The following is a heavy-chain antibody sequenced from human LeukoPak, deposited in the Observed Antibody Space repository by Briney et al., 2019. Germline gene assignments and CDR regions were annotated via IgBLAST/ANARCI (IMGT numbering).Heavy chain of an antibody. CDR2: IYSGGST. J-gene: IGHJ4*02. V-gene: IGHV3-53*01. D-gene: IGHD3-22*01. CDR1: GFTFSKYW. Sequence: GGSLRLSCAASGFTFSKYWMLWVRQAPGKGLEWVSVIYSGGSTYYADSVKGRFTISRDNSKNTLYLQMNSLRAEDTAVYYCARSNGAHYYDSSGYIDYWGQGTLVTVPS. CDR3: ARSNGAHYYDSSGYIDY.